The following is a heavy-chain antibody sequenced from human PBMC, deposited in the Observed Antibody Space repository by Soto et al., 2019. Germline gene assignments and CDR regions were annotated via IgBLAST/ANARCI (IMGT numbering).Heavy chain of an antibody. Sequence: GGSLRLSCAASGFTFSSYAMSWVRQAPGKGLEWVSAISGSGGSIYYADSVKGRFTISRDNSKNTLYLQMNSLRAEDTAVYFCAKDLSLRAYYYMDVWGKGTTVTVSS. CDR3: AKDLSLRAYYYMDV. V-gene: IGHV3-23*01. CDR1: GFTFSSYA. J-gene: IGHJ6*03. D-gene: IGHD4-17*01. CDR2: ISGSGGSI.